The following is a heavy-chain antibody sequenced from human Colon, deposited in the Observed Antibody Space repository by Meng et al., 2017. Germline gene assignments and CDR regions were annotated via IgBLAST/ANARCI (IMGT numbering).Heavy chain of an antibody. CDR2: INHSGST. D-gene: IGHD5-18*01. J-gene: IGHJ4*02. Sequence: GQLQPCGAGLLKPSATLSLTCAVYGGSFSGYYWSWIRQPPGKGLEWIGEINHSGSTNYNPSLKSRVGISVDTSKNQFSLKVSSVTAADTAMYYCARGMDKAKTGYWGQGTLVTVSS. CDR3: ARGMDKAKTGY. CDR1: GGSFSGYY. V-gene: IGHV4-34*01.